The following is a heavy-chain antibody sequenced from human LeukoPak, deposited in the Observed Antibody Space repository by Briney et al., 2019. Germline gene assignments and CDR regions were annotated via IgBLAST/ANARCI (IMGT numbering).Heavy chain of an antibody. D-gene: IGHD1-26*01. V-gene: IGHV3-7*01. J-gene: IGHJ4*02. CDR3: ARDLYSGSYYGDY. CDR1: GFTLSNYW. Sequence: PGGSLRLSCVASGFTLSNYWMSRVRQAPGKGLEWVANIKQDGSVRNYVDSVKGRFTISRDNAKNSLYLQMNSLRAEDTAVYYCARDLYSGSYYGDYWGRGTLVTVSS. CDR2: IKQDGSVR.